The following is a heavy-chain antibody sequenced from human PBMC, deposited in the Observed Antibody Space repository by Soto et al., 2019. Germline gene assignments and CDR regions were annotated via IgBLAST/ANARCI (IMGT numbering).Heavy chain of an antibody. CDR2: IYPGDSDT. J-gene: IGHJ3*02. Sequence: PGESLKISCKGSGYSLTSYWIGWVRQMPGKGLEWMGIIYPGDSDTRYSPSFQGQVTISADKSISTAYLQWSSLKASDTAIYYCARRDGSGSYAIYSAFDIWGQGTMVTVSS. V-gene: IGHV5-51*01. CDR3: ARRDGSGSYAIYSAFDI. CDR1: GYSLTSYW. D-gene: IGHD3-10*01.